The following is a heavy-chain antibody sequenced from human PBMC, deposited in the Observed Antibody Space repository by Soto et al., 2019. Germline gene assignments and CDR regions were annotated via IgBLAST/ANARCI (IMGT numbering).Heavy chain of an antibody. J-gene: IGHJ6*02. CDR1: GYTFTSYG. CDR3: ARWIQLWPSDYYCGMYV. D-gene: IGHD5-18*01. CDR2: ISAYNGNT. V-gene: IGHV1-18*04. Sequence: QVKLVQSGAEVKKPGASVKVSCKASGYTFTSYGISWVRQAPGQGREGRGWISAYNGNTNYAHQLQGRVTMTTDTATSTAYMELRSLRSDDTAVYYCARWIQLWPSDYYCGMYVWGQGTTVTVSS.